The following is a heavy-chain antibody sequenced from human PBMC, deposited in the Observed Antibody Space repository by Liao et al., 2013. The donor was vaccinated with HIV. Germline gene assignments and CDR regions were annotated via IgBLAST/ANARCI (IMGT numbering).Heavy chain of an antibody. D-gene: IGHD4-17*01. CDR3: ARDASRGLRGIDY. CDR1: GGSISGSNYY. CDR2: SSYSGST. V-gene: IGHV4-39*07. Sequence: QLQLQESGPGLVKPSETLSLTCTVSGGSISGSNYYWTWIRQPPGKGLEWIGSSSYSGSTNYNPSLKSRVTISVDASRNQFSLKLTSVTAADTAVYYCARDASRGLRGIDYWGQGTLVTVSS. J-gene: IGHJ4*02.